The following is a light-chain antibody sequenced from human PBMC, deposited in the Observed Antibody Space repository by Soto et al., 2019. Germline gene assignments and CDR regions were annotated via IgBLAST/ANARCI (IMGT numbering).Light chain of an antibody. V-gene: IGLV2-23*01. CDR2: EGS. Sequence: QSALTQPASVSGSPGQSITISCTGTSSDVGTYLVSWYQKYPGKAPQLMIYEGSKRPAGVSYRFSGSRSGNTASLTISGLQAEDEADYYCCSYGGSSDVVFGGGTQLTVL. CDR3: CSYGGSSDVV. J-gene: IGLJ2*01. CDR1: SSDVGTYL.